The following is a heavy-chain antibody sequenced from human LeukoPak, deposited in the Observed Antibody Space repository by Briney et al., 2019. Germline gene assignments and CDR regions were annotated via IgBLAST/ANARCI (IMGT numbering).Heavy chain of an antibody. V-gene: IGHV3-48*03. J-gene: IGHJ4*02. Sequence: PGGSLRLSCAASVFTFSIYEMNWVRQAPGKGLEWVSYISSSGSTIYYADSVKGRFTISRDNAKNSLYLQMNSLRAEDTAVYYCASYCSSTSCYEGPHYWGQGTLVTVSS. D-gene: IGHD2-2*01. CDR2: ISSSGSTI. CDR3: ASYCSSTSCYEGPHY. CDR1: VFTFSIYE.